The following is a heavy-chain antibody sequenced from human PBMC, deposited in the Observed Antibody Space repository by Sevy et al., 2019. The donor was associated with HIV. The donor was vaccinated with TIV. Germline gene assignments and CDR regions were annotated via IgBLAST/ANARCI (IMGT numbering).Heavy chain of an antibody. D-gene: IGHD1-7*01. CDR1: GYTLTESS. J-gene: IGHJ4*02. V-gene: IGHV1-24*01. CDR2: YDPADAET. CDR3: TTAQYVGDYLNYVYFDY. Sequence: ASVKVSCKVSGYTLTESSMHWVRQAPGKGLEWMGGYDPADAETFFAQKFQGRVSMTEDTSTDTAFMELTNLTLEDTAVYYCTTAQYVGDYLNYVYFDYWGQGTLVTVSS.